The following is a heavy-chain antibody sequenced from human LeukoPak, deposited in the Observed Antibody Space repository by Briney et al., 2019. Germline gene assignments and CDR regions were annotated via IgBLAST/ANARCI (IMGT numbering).Heavy chain of an antibody. D-gene: IGHD4-17*01. V-gene: IGHV3-21*01. CDR1: GFTFSSYS. CDR3: AREVTTVTTPVDY. J-gene: IGHJ4*02. Sequence: GGSLRLSCAASGFTFSSYSMNWVRQAPGKGLEWVSSISSSSSYIYYADSVKGPFTISRDNAKNSLYLQMNSLRAEDTAVYYCAREVTTVTTPVDYWGQGTLVTVSS. CDR2: ISSSSSYI.